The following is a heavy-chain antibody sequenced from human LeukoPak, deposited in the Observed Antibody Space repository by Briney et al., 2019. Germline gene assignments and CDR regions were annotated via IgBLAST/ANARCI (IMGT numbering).Heavy chain of an antibody. CDR2: IYSGGST. CDR1: GFTVSSNY. D-gene: IGHD6-19*01. V-gene: IGHV3-53*01. CDR3: ARYPSSGWYYFDY. J-gene: IGHJ4*02. Sequence: PGGSLRLSCAASGFTVSSNYMSWVRRAPGKGLEWVPVIYSGGSTYYADSVKGRFTISRDNSKNTLYLQMNSLRAEDTAVYYCARYPSSGWYYFDYWGQGTLVTVSS.